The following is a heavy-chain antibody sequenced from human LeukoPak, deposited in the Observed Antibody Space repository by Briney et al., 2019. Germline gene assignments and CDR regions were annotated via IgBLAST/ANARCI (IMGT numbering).Heavy chain of an antibody. J-gene: IGHJ4*02. V-gene: IGHV3-21*01. Sequence: GGSLRLSCAASGFTFSSYSMNWVRQAPGKGLEWVSSISSSSSCIYYADSVKGRFTISRDNAKNSLYLQMNSLRAEDTAVYYCARGRYSSGYSGFDYWGQGTLVTVSS. CDR2: ISSSSSCI. CDR3: ARGRYSSGYSGFDY. CDR1: GFTFSSYS. D-gene: IGHD3-22*01.